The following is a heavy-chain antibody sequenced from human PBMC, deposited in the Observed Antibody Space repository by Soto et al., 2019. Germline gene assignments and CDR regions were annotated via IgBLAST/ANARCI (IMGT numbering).Heavy chain of an antibody. D-gene: IGHD2-8*01. J-gene: IGHJ4*02. CDR3: AREDCTNGVCYTFSLDY. Sequence: QTLSLTCVISGDSVSSNSAAWNWIRQSPSRGLEWLGRTYYRSKWYNDYAVSVKSRITINPDTSKNQFSLQLNSVTPEDTAVYYCAREDCTNGVCYTFSLDYWGQGTLVTVSS. CDR1: GDSVSSNSAA. CDR2: TYYRSKWYN. V-gene: IGHV6-1*01.